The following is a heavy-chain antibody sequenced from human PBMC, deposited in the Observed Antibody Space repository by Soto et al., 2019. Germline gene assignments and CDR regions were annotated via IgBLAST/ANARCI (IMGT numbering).Heavy chain of an antibody. CDR2: INHSGST. D-gene: IGHD5-12*01. CDR3: ARGRWLRQSFDY. V-gene: IGHV4-34*02. J-gene: IGHJ4*02. CDR1: GGSFSGYY. Sequence: QVQLEQWGAGLLKPSETLSLTCAVYGGSFSGYYWSWIRQPPGKGLEWIGEINHSGSTNYNPSLKTRVTISVDTSKNQFALNLYPVTAAATAVYYCARGRWLRQSFDYWGQGTLVTVSS.